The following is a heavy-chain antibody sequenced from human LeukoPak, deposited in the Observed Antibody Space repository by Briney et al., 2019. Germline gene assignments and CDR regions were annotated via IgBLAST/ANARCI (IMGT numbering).Heavy chain of an antibody. CDR1: GYTFTSYD. CDR3: ARGPQGSGYYYFDY. V-gene: IGHV1-8*03. D-gene: IGHD3-22*01. Sequence: GASVKVSCKASGYTFTSYDINWVRQALGQRLEWMGWMNPNSGNTGYAQKFQGRVTITRNTSISTAYMELSSLRSEDTAVYYCARGPQGSGYYYFDYWGQGTLVTVSS. J-gene: IGHJ4*02. CDR2: MNPNSGNT.